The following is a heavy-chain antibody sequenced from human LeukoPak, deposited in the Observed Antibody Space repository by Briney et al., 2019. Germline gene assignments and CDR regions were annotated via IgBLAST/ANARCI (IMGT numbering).Heavy chain of an antibody. J-gene: IGHJ5*02. V-gene: IGHV1-18*01. CDR2: TSAYNGNT. CDR3: AFLPAAGSNWFDP. D-gene: IGHD2-2*01. CDR1: GYTFTSYG. Sequence: ASVKVSCKASGYTFTSYGISWVRQAPGQGLEWMGWTSAYNGNTNYAQKLQGRVTMTTDTSTSTAYMELRSLRSDDTAVYYCAFLPAAGSNWFDPWGQGTLVTVSS.